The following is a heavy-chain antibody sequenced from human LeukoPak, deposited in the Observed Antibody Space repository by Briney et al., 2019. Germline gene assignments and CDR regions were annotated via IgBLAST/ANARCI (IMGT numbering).Heavy chain of an antibody. Sequence: SETLSLTCTVSGGSISSYYWSWIRQPAGKGLEWIGRIYTSGSTNYNPSLKSRVTMSVDTSKNQFSLKLSSVTAADTAVYYCARAPYYYDSSGSWSYFDYWGQGTLVTVSP. V-gene: IGHV4-4*07. CDR3: ARAPYYYDSSGSWSYFDY. CDR2: IYTSGST. J-gene: IGHJ4*02. D-gene: IGHD3-22*01. CDR1: GGSISSYY.